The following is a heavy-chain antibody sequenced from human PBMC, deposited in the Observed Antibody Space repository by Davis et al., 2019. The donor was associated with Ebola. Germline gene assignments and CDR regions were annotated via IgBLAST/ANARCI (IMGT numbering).Heavy chain of an antibody. D-gene: IGHD2-2*02. Sequence: GSLRLSCAASGFTFSSYAMSWVRQAPGKGLEWVSYISSSGSTIYYADSVKGRFTISRDNAKNSLYLQMNSLRAEDTAVYYCARGGLGYCSSTSCYKGGVDYWGQGTLVTVSS. V-gene: IGHV3-48*04. CDR3: ARGGLGYCSSTSCYKGGVDY. CDR1: GFTFSSYA. CDR2: ISSSGSTI. J-gene: IGHJ4*02.